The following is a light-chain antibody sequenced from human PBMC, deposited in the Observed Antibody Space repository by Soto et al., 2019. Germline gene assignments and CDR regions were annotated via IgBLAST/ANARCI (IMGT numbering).Light chain of an antibody. J-gene: IGKJ5*01. Sequence: EVGMTQYPATLSVSPGERATLSCRASESVSRKLAWYQQKPGQAPRLLIYDASTRATGIPDRFSGGGSGTEFTLTISSLKSEDFVVYYCQQYNSWHPITFGHGTRLEIK. CDR2: DAS. CDR1: ESVSRK. CDR3: QQYNSWHPIT. V-gene: IGKV3-15*01.